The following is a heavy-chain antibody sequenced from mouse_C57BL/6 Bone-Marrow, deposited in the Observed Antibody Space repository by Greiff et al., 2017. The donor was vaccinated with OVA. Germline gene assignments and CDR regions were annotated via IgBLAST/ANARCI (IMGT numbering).Heavy chain of an antibody. J-gene: IGHJ4*01. CDR1: GFTFSDYY. CDR3: ARGLGYSNDAMDY. V-gene: IGHV5-12*01. D-gene: IGHD2-5*01. CDR2: ISNGGGST. Sequence: EVKLVESGGGLVQPGGSLKLSCAASGFTFSDYYMYWVRQTPEKRLEWVAYISNGGGSTYYPDTVKGRFTISRDNAKNTLYLQMSRLKSEETAMYYCARGLGYSNDAMDYWGQGTSVTVSS.